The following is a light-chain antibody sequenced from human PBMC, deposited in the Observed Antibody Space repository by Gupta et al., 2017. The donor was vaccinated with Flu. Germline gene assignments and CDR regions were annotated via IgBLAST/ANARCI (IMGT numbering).Light chain of an antibody. J-gene: IGKJ1*01. CDR1: QSVLSSSNTRNC. V-gene: IGKV4-1*01. CDR3: QKYYRTPPWT. Sequence: DIVMTQSPSSLAVSLVERATINCKPSQSVLSSSNTRNCLAWYQQKPGQPPKLLIYWASIREYGVPAGISASGSGADYTPTITSMRAEEEAVDYWQKYYRTPPWTFGQGTKVEIK. CDR2: WAS.